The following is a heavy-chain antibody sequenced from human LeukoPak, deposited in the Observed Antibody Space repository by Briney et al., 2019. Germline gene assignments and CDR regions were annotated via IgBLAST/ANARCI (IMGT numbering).Heavy chain of an antibody. J-gene: IGHJ4*02. V-gene: IGHV1-58*02. CDR3: AVDLSGAKICDY. D-gene: IGHD1-26*01. CDR1: GFTFTSSA. CDR2: IVVGSGNT. Sequence: GASVKVSCKASGFTFTSSAMQWVRQARGQRLEWIGWIVVGSGNTNYAQKFQERVTITRDMSTSTAYMELSSLRSEDTAVYYCAVDLSGAKICDYWGQGTLVTVSS.